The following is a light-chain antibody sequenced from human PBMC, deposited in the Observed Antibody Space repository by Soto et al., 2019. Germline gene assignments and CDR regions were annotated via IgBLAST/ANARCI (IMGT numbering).Light chain of an antibody. CDR3: VSYTTSASYG. CDR1: SSDVGNYIF. J-gene: IGLJ1*01. CDR2: DIN. V-gene: IGLV2-14*01. Sequence: QSVLTQPASVSGSPGQSITISCTGTSSDVGNYIFVSWYRQHPGKAPKLMIYDINNRPSGVSNRFSGSKSGNTASLTISGLQAEDEADYYCVSYTTSASYGFGTGTKVTVL.